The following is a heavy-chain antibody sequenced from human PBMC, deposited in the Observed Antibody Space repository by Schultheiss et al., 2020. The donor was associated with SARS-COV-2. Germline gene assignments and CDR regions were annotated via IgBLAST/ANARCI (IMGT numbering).Heavy chain of an antibody. D-gene: IGHD6-13*01. V-gene: IGHV3-33*01. CDR3: ARASSSWSEYYYYGMDV. CDR1: GFTFSSYG. Sequence: GGSLRLSCAASGFTFSSYGMHWVRQAPGKGLEWVAVIWYDGSNKYYADSVKGRFTISRDNSKNTLYLQMNSLRAEDTAVYYCARASSSWSEYYYYGMDVWGQGTTVTVSS. J-gene: IGHJ6*02. CDR2: IWYDGSNK.